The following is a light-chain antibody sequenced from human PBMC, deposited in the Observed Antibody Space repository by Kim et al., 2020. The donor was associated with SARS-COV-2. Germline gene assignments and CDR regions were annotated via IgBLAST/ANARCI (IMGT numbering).Light chain of an antibody. J-gene: IGLJ1*01. V-gene: IGLV3-1*01. CDR2: QDE. CDR3: LAWDSSSGSYV. CDR1: KLGNKY. Sequence: SPGQAASITCPGDKLGNKYASWYQQKPGRSPVLVIYQDEKRPSGIPERFSGSNSGNSATLTISGTQAMDEADYVCLAWDSSSGSYVFGPGTKVTVL.